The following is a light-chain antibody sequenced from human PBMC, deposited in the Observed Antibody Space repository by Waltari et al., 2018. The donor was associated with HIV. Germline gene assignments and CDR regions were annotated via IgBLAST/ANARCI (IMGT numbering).Light chain of an antibody. CDR3: SSYTRSTPLDAV. V-gene: IGLV2-14*03. CDR1: NSDVGGSNY. J-gene: IGLJ1*01. CDR2: DVS. Sequence: QSALTQPASVSGSPGQSTTISCSGTNSDVGGSNYVSGYQPPPGKAPKLIIFDVSHRPSGISDLFSGSKSRNTASLTISGLQAEDEADYYCSSYTRSTPLDAVFGTGTKVSVL.